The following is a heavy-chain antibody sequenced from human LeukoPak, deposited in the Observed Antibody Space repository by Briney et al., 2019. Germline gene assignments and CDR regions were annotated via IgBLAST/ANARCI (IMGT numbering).Heavy chain of an antibody. Sequence: PSETLSLTCTVSGXSISSFFWSWIRQPPGKGQEWLGCIDYSGSTQYNPSLKSRVTISVDTSKQQFSLKLSSVTAADTAVYYCARDLELERNRWNYFESWGQGTVVTVSS. CDR1: GXSISSFF. CDR2: IDYSGST. J-gene: IGHJ4*02. V-gene: IGHV4-59*01. D-gene: IGHD1-1*01. CDR3: ARDLELERNRWNYFES.